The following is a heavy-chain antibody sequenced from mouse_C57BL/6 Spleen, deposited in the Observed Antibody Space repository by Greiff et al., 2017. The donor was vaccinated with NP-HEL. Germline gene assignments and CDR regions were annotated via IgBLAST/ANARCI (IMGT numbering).Heavy chain of an antibody. J-gene: IGHJ2*01. CDR1: GYTFTSYW. D-gene: IGHD2-4*01. Sequence: QVQLQQPGAELVKPGASVKLSCKASGYTFTSYWITWVKQRPGQGLEWIGDIYPGSGSTNYNEKFKSKGTLTVDTSSSTAYMQLSSLTSEDSAVYYCARMREWDYDYFDDWGQGTTLTVSS. CDR3: ARMREWDYDYFDD. CDR2: IYPGSGST. V-gene: IGHV1-55*01.